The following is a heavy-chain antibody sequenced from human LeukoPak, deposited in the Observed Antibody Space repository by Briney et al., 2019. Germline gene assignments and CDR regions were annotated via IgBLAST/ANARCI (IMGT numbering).Heavy chain of an antibody. J-gene: IGHJ3*02. D-gene: IGHD3-9*01. Sequence: GGSLRLSCAASGFTFSSYSMNWVREAPGKGLEWVSSISSSSSYIYYADSVKGRFTISRDNAKNSLYLQMNSLRAEDTAVYYCAREAYYDILTGYTPFDAFDIWGQGTMVTVSS. V-gene: IGHV3-21*01. CDR1: GFTFSSYS. CDR2: ISSSSSYI. CDR3: AREAYYDILTGYTPFDAFDI.